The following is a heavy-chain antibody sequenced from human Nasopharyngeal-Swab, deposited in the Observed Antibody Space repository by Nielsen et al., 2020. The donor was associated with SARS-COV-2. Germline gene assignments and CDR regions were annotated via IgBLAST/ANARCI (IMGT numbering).Heavy chain of an antibody. CDR3: ARGDDTTDYYEPFDS. CDR2: ISRGGESI. V-gene: IGHV3-11*04. CDR1: GFIFSDYY. D-gene: IGHD3-22*01. Sequence: GESLKISCAASGFIFSDYYMTWIRQVPGKGLEWVSFISRGGESIYYADSVKGRFIISRDNAKNSVYLQMNSLRAEDSAVYYCARGDDTTDYYEPFDSWGQGTLVTVSS. J-gene: IGHJ4*02.